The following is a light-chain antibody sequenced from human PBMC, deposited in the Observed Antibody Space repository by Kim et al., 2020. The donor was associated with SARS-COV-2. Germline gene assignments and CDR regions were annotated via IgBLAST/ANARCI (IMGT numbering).Light chain of an antibody. Sequence: GHAITISFTGTCSDVGGYNYVSWYQQHPGKAPKLIIYDVSKRPSGVSNRFPGTKSGNTASLTISGLQAEDEADYYCSSYTSSSTWVFGGGTKLTVL. J-gene: IGLJ3*02. V-gene: IGLV2-14*04. CDR2: DVS. CDR1: CSDVGGYNY. CDR3: SSYTSSSTWV.